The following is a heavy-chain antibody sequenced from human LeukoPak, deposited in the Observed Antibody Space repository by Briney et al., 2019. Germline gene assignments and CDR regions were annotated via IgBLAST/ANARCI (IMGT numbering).Heavy chain of an antibody. J-gene: IGHJ6*03. CDR1: GYTFTSYA. V-gene: IGHV1-69*13. Sequence: GASVKVSCKASGYTFTSYAMNWVRQAPGQGLEWMGGIIPIFGTANYAQKFQGRVTITADESTSTAYMELSSLRSEDTAVYYCARVCYYDSSGYIDYYYMDVWGKGTTVTISS. CDR2: IIPIFGTA. D-gene: IGHD3-22*01. CDR3: ARVCYYDSSGYIDYYYMDV.